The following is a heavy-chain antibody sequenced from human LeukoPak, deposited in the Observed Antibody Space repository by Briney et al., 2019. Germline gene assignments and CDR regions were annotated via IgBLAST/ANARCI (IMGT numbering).Heavy chain of an antibody. V-gene: IGHV1-2*02. CDR1: GYTFTGYH. CDR2: IIPKSGDT. CDR3: ARGPSSDGWFY. D-gene: IGHD5-24*01. Sequence: ASVKVSCKASGYTFTGYHMHWVRQAPGQGLEWMGWIIPKSGDTNYAPNFEGRVTMTRDTSISTVYMELSSLRSDDTAVYYCARGPSSDGWFYWGQGTLVTVSS. J-gene: IGHJ4*02.